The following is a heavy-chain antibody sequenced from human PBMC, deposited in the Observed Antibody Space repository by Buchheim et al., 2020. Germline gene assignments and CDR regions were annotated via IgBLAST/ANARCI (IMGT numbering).Heavy chain of an antibody. CDR2: VSYSGTS. J-gene: IGHJ5*02. V-gene: IGHV4-39*01. CDR3: AKSPPGSYYSWFDP. Sequence: QLHLQESGPGLVRPSETLSLTCSVSGVSIIETNYYWGWIRQAPGKGLEWIGTVSYSGTSYSNPSLQSRVTISVDTSGNHFSLSLRSVTATDSAVYYCAKSPPGSYYSWFDPWGQGT. CDR1: GVSIIETNYY. D-gene: IGHD3-10*01.